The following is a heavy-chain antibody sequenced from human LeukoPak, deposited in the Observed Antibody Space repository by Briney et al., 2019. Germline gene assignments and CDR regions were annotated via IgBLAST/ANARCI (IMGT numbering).Heavy chain of an antibody. CDR1: GGSISSGGYY. J-gene: IGHJ4*02. V-gene: IGHV4-31*03. CDR2: IYYSGST. CDR3: ARGQYYYDSSGYPPVHAAELQTTPNFDY. Sequence: PSETLSLTCTVSGGSISSGGYYWSWIRQHPGKGLEWIGYIYYSGSTYYNPSLKSRVTISVDTSKNQFSLKLSSVTAADTAVYYCARGQYYYDSSGYPPVHAAELQTTPNFDYWGQGTLVTVSS. D-gene: IGHD3-22*01.